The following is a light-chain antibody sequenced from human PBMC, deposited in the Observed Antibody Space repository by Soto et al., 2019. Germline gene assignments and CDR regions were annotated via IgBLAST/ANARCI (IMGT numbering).Light chain of an antibody. CDR3: QPYNNWPLT. CDR1: QGIGDT. V-gene: IGKV3-15*01. Sequence: EVVMRQSPATLSVSPGEGATLSCRASQGIGDTLAWYQHKPGQTPRLLIYDTSTRATGGPTRFSGSRSGAEFTLTITSLQSEDLAVYYCQPYNNWPLTFGGGTKVEIK. CDR2: DTS. J-gene: IGKJ4*01.